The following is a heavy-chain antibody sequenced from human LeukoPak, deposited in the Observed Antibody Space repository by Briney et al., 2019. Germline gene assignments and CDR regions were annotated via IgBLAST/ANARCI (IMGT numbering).Heavy chain of an antibody. CDR2: IKQDGSEK. J-gene: IGHJ3*02. V-gene: IGHV3-7*04. CDR3: VRGGFCSSTICYWYNAFDM. CDR1: GFTFSSYW. D-gene: IGHD2-2*01. Sequence: GGSLRLSCAASGFTFSSYWMSWVRQAPGKGLEWVANIKQDGSEKYYVDSVKGRFTISRDNAKNSLYLQMNSLRVDDMAVYYCVRGGFCSSTICYWYNAFDMWGQGTMVTVSS.